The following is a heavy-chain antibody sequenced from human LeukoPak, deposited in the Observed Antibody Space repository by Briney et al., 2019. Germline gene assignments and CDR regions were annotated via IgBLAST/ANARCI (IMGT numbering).Heavy chain of an antibody. V-gene: IGHV3-23*01. CDR3: AKLGGQEVYNYYVGV. D-gene: IGHD3-16*01. CDR1: GFTFSSYA. CDR2: IIDSGDNT. Sequence: GGSLRLSCEASGFTFSSYAMGWVRQAPGKGLEWVSGIIDSGDNTYYANSVKGRFTISRDNSKNTLYLQMNSLRAEDTAVYYCAKLGGQEVYNYYVGVWGKGTTVAVSS. J-gene: IGHJ6*03.